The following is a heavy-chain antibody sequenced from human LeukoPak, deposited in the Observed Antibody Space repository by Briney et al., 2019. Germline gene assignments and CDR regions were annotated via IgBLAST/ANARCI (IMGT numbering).Heavy chain of an antibody. Sequence: ASVKVSCKASGGTFSSYAISWVRQAPGQGLEWMGGIVPIFGTANYAQKFQGRVTITADESTSTAYMELSSLRSEDTAVYYCARVVDDYDFDYWGQGTLVTVSS. J-gene: IGHJ4*02. V-gene: IGHV1-69*13. CDR3: ARVVDDYDFDY. D-gene: IGHD4-17*01. CDR2: IVPIFGTA. CDR1: GGTFSSYA.